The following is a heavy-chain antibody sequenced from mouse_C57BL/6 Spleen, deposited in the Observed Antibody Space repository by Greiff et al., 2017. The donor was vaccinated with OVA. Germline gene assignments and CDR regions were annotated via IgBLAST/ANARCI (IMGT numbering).Heavy chain of an antibody. CDR3: ARWITTVHGYFDV. D-gene: IGHD1-1*01. V-gene: IGHV1-53*01. J-gene: IGHJ1*03. CDR1: GYTFTSYL. Sequence: VQLQQPGTELVKPGASVKLSCKASGYTFTSYLMHRVKPRPGQGLEWIGNLNPSNGGTNYNEKCKSKATLTVDKSSSTAYMQLSSLTSEDSAVYYCARWITTVHGYFDVWGTGTTVTVSS. CDR2: LNPSNGGT.